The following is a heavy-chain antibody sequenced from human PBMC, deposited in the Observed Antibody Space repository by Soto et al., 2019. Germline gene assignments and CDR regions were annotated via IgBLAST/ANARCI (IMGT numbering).Heavy chain of an antibody. Sequence: EVQLVESGGGLVQPGGSLRLSCAASGFTFSSYWMSWVRQAPGKGLEWVANIKQDGSEKYYVDSVKGRFTISRDNAKNSLYLQMNSLRAEDTAVYYCAREYKQLVWTLRAPADCWGQGTLVTVSS. V-gene: IGHV3-7*01. J-gene: IGHJ4*02. CDR1: GFTFSSYW. CDR3: AREYKQLVWTLRAPADC. D-gene: IGHD6-6*01. CDR2: IKQDGSEK.